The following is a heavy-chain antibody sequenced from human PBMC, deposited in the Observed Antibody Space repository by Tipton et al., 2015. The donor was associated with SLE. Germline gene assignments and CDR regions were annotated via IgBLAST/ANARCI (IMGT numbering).Heavy chain of an antibody. D-gene: IGHD1-26*01. Sequence: SLRLSCAASGTTFSSNAMTWVRQAPGKGLEWVSSISSRTDFTYYADSVKGRFTISRDNAKNSLYLQMNSLRAEDAAVYYCARPWGYYYYYMDVWGKGTTVTVSS. CDR1: GTTFSSNA. CDR3: ARPWGYYYYYMDV. CDR2: ISSRTDFT. V-gene: IGHV3-21*01. J-gene: IGHJ6*03.